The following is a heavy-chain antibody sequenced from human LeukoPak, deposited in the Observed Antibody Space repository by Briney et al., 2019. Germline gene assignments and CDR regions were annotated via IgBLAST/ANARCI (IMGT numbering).Heavy chain of an antibody. CDR3: ARDRSGWSKFDY. Sequence: PGGSLRLSCAASGFTFSSYSMNWVRQAPGEGLEWVSSISSSSYIYYADSVKGRFTISRDNAKNSLYLQMNSLRAEDTAVYYCARDRSGWSKFDYWGQGTLVTVSS. D-gene: IGHD6-19*01. J-gene: IGHJ4*02. CDR1: GFTFSSYS. CDR2: ISSSSYI. V-gene: IGHV3-21*01.